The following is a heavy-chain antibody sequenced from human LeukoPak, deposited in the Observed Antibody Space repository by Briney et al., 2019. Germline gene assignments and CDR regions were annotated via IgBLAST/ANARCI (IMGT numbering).Heavy chain of an antibody. J-gene: IGHJ6*02. CDR1: GFTFSTYA. CDR2: ISDSGGTT. CDR3: INYTIYYFGMDV. V-gene: IGHV3-23*01. Sequence: PGGSLRLSCAASGFTFSTYAMSWVRQAPGKGLEWVSTISDSGGTTYYAESVEGRFTISRDNSKNTLYLHMNSLRAEDTALYYCINYTIYYFGMDVWGQGTTVTVSS. D-gene: IGHD2-2*02.